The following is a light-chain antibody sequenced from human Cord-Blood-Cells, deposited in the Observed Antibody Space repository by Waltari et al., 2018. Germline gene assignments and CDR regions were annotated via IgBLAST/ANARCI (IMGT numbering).Light chain of an antibody. V-gene: IGKV1-39*01. J-gene: IGKJ2*01. CDR3: QQSYSTPYT. Sequence: IQMTPSPSSLSASVGDRVTITCRASQIISSYLNWYQQKPGKAPKLLIYAASSLQSGVPSRFSGSGSGTDFTLTISSLQPEDFATYYCQQSYSTPYTFGQGTKLEIK. CDR1: QIISSY. CDR2: AAS.